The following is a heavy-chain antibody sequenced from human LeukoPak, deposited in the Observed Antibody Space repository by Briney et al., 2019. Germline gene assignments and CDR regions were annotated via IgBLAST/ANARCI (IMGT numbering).Heavy chain of an antibody. V-gene: IGHV4-39*07. CDR2: IYYSGST. D-gene: IGHD3-10*01. J-gene: IGHJ6*03. Sequence: SETLSLTCTVSGGSISTYYWGWIRQPPGKGLEWIGSIYYSGSTYYNPSLKSRVTISVDTSKNQFSLKLNSVTAADTAVYYCARGRYYYGSGSYPVYYYYYMDVWGKGTTVTVSS. CDR1: GGSISTYY. CDR3: ARGRYYYGSGSYPVYYYYYMDV.